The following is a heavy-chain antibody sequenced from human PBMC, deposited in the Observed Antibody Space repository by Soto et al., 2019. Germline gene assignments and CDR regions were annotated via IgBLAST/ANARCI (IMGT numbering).Heavy chain of an antibody. CDR1: GGSISRGGYY. D-gene: IGHD6-6*01. CDR3: ARQLIEQLDACFDY. CDR2: IYYSGST. J-gene: IGHJ4*02. Sequence: PSETLSLTCTLSGGSISRGGYYWNWIRQHPGKGLEWIGYIYYSGSTYYNPSLKSRVTISVDTSKNQFSLKLSSVTAADTAVYYCARQLIEQLDACFDYWGQGTLVTVSS. V-gene: IGHV4-39*01.